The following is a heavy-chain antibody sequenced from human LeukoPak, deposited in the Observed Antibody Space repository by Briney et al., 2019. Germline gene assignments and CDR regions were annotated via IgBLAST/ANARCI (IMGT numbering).Heavy chain of an antibody. CDR3: AKGAYVLRYSAFDY. CDR2: ISNSGGRT. D-gene: IGHD2-15*01. J-gene: IGHJ4*02. Sequence: GGSLRLSCAASGFTFSSYAMSWVRQAPGKGLEWVSSISNSGGRTFYTDSVKGRFTISRDNSKNTLYLQMNSLRAEDTAVYYCAKGAYVLRYSAFDYWGQGTLVTVSS. V-gene: IGHV3-23*01. CDR1: GFTFSSYA.